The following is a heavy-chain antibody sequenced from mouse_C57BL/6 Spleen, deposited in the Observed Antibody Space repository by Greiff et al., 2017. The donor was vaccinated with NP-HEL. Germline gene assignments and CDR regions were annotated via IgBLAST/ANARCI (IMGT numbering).Heavy chain of an antibody. CDR1: GFSLTSYG. CDR2: IWSGGST. V-gene: IGHV2-2*01. D-gene: IGHD2-4*01. Sequence: VQGVESGPGLVQPSQSLSITCTVSGFSLTSYGVHWVRQSPGKGLEWLGVIWSGGSTDYNAAFISRLSISKDNSKSQVFFKMNSLQADDTAIYYCARRRYDYDWYFDVWGTGTTVTVSS. CDR3: ARRRYDYDWYFDV. J-gene: IGHJ1*03.